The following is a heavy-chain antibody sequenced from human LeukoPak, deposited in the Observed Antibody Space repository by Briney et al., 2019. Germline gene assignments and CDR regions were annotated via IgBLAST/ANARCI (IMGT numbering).Heavy chain of an antibody. D-gene: IGHD3-3*01. CDR1: GASISSYY. Sequence: SETLSLTCTVSGASISSYYWSWIRQPPGKGLEWIGYIYYSGSTNYNPSLKSRVTISLDTSKNQFSLKLSSATAADTAVYYCARGETTIFGVVTVFDYWGQGTLVTVSS. CDR3: ARGETTIFGVVTVFDY. J-gene: IGHJ4*02. CDR2: IYYSGST. V-gene: IGHV4-59*01.